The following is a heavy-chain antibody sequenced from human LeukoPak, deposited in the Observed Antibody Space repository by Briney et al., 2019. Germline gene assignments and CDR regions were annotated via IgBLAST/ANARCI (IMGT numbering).Heavy chain of an antibody. CDR2: ISSSSSCI. V-gene: IGHV3-21*01. Sequence: GGSLRLSCAASGFTFSSYSMNWVRQAPGKGLEWVSSISSSSSCIYYADSVKGRFTISRDNAKNSLYLQMNSLRAEDTAVYYCARYLLYSSSWYGYFDYWGQGTLVTVSS. CDR3: ARYLLYSSSWYGYFDY. CDR1: GFTFSSYS. D-gene: IGHD6-13*01. J-gene: IGHJ4*02.